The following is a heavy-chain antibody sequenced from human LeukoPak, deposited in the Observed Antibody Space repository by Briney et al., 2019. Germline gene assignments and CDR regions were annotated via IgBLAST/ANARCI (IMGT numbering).Heavy chain of an antibody. CDR1: GFTFSKTF. CDR2: IRSATAGGTA. J-gene: IGHJ3*02. Sequence: GGSLRLSCAAYGFTFSKTFMSWVRQAPGKGLEGVARIRSATAGGTAEYAAPVEGRFIVSRDDSKSTLYLQLNSLKIEDTAIYYCTSGSYYGTGSFDIWGQGIMVTVSS. D-gene: IGHD1-26*01. V-gene: IGHV3-15*01. CDR3: TSGSYYGTGSFDI.